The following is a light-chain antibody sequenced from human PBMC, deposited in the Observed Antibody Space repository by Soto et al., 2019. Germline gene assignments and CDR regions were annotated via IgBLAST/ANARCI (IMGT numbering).Light chain of an antibody. V-gene: IGKV3-11*01. CDR3: QQRSNWPPMT. Sequence: EVVLTQSPATLSLSPGESATLSCRASQTVLSYLAWYQQKPGQAPRLLIYDASNRAAGIPARFSGSGSGTDLTLTINSLEPEDSAVYYCQQRSNWPPMTFGQGTRLEIK. J-gene: IGKJ5*01. CDR2: DAS. CDR1: QTVLSY.